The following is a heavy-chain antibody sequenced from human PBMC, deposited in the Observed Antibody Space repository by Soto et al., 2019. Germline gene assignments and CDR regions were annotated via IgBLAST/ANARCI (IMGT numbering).Heavy chain of an antibody. V-gene: IGHV4-31*03. D-gene: IGHD5-12*01. Sequence: QVQLQESGPGLVKPSQTLSLTCTVSGGSISSGGYYWSWIRQHPEMGLEWIGYIYYSGTTYYNPSLKSRVTISVDTSNNQFSLNLSSVTAADTAAYYCARDYSGYDFLDHWGQGTLVTVSS. CDR1: GGSISSGGYY. CDR3: ARDYSGYDFLDH. CDR2: IYYSGTT. J-gene: IGHJ4*02.